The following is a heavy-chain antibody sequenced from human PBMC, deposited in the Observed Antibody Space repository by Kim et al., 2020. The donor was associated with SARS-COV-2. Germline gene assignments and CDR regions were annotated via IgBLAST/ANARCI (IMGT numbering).Heavy chain of an antibody. Sequence: TDYADSVKGRFTISRDNSENTLSLQMNSLRAEDAAIYYGVCGSGRYIYWGQGTLVTVSS. CDR3: VCGSGRYIY. J-gene: IGHJ4*02. CDR2: T. D-gene: IGHD3-10*01. V-gene: IGHV3-23*01.